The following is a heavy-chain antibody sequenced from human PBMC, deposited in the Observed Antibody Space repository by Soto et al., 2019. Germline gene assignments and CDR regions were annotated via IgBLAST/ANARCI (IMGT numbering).Heavy chain of an antibody. D-gene: IGHD2-15*01. V-gene: IGHV4-30-4*01. CDR2: VYYSGSS. J-gene: IGHJ6*02. Sequence: QVQLQESGPGLVKPSQTLSLTCTVSGGSISSGDYYWSWIRQPPGKGLEWIGYVYYSGSSYYNPSRKSRDTITGDTSKDQFSLKLSSVTAAHTAVYYCARAGGRSGGIYGMDVWGQETKVTVSS. CDR1: GGSISSGDYY. CDR3: ARAGGRSGGIYGMDV.